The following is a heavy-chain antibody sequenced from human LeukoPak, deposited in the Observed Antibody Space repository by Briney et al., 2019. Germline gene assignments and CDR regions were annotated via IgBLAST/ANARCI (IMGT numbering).Heavy chain of an antibody. CDR3: ARRDYYYYYMDV. CDR1: GGSISSYY. CDR2: IYTSGST. J-gene: IGHJ6*03. Sequence: PSETLSLTCTVSGGSISSYYWSWIRQPPGKGLEWIGYIYTSGSTNYNPSLKSGVTISVDTSKNQFSLKLSSVTAADTAVYYCARRDYYYYYMDVWGKGTTVTVSS. V-gene: IGHV4-4*09.